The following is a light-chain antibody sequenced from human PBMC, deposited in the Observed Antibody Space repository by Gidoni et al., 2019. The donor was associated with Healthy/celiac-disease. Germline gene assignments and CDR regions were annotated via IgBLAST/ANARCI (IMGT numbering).Light chain of an antibody. CDR1: QSISSN. V-gene: IGKV3-15*01. CDR2: DAS. CDR3: QQYNNWRSIT. Sequence: EIVMTQSPASLSVSPGESATLSCRASQSISSNLGWYQHKPGQAPRLLMYDASTRATGIPARFSGSGSGTEFTLTISSLQSEDFAVYYCQQYNNWRSITFGQGTRLEI. J-gene: IGKJ5*01.